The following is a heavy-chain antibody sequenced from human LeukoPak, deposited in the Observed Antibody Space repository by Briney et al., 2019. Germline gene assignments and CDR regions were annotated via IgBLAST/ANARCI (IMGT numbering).Heavy chain of an antibody. Sequence: GGSLRLSCAASGFTFSNYGMHWVRQAPGKGLEWVSYISTSGTTIYYADSVKGRFTISRDNAENSLYLQMNSLRAEDTAVSYCARDHWSGTSGAVHAIWFGPWGQGALGTVSS. CDR1: GFTFSNYG. D-gene: IGHD2-2*01. CDR3: ARDHWSGTSGAVHAIWFGP. J-gene: IGHJ5*02. CDR2: ISTSGTTI. V-gene: IGHV3-48*01.